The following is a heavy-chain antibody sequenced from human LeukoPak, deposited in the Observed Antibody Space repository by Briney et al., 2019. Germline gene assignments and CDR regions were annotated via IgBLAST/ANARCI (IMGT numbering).Heavy chain of an antibody. CDR3: ARDKGAGRSQNYYYYRDF. J-gene: IGHJ6*03. Sequence: GGSLRLSCVASGFTFSSYEMNWVRQAPGKGLEWLSYITSSDSTTHYADSVKGRFTISRDDAQNSLYLQMNSLRVEDTALYYCARDKGAGRSQNYYYYRDFGAKGTRVTFSS. D-gene: IGHD3-16*01. CDR2: ITSSDSTT. V-gene: IGHV3-48*03. CDR1: GFTFSSYE.